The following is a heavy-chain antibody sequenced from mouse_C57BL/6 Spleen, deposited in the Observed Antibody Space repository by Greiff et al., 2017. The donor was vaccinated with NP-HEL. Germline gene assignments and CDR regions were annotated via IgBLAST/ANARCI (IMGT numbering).Heavy chain of an antibody. CDR2: IDPSDSET. Sequence: QVQLKQPGAELVRPGSSVKLSCKASGYTFTSYWMHWVKQRPIQGLEWIGNIDPSDSETHYNQKFKDKATLTVDKSSSKAYMQLSSLTSEDSAVYYCARGRATTVVANFDDWGKGTTLTVSS. CDR3: ARGRATTVVANFDD. CDR1: GYTFTSYW. D-gene: IGHD1-1*01. V-gene: IGHV1-52*01. J-gene: IGHJ2*01.